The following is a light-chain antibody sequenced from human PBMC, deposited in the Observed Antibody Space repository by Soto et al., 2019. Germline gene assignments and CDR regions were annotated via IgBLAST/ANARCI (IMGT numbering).Light chain of an antibody. Sequence: QSALTQPASVSGSPGQSITISCTGTSSDVGGYNFVSWYQQHPGKVPKLMIFDVNRRPSGVSDRFSGSKSGNTASLTISGPKAEDEGDYYCCSYTSSSTHVFGSGTKLTVL. CDR3: CSYTSSSTHV. J-gene: IGLJ1*01. V-gene: IGLV2-14*03. CDR2: DVN. CDR1: SSDVGGYNF.